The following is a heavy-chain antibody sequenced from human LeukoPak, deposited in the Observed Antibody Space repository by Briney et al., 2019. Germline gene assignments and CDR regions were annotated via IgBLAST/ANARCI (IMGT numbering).Heavy chain of an antibody. CDR1: GYTFSSHW. D-gene: IGHD6-13*01. J-gene: IGHJ6*02. Sequence: GGSLRLSCEASGYTFSSHWMSWVRQAPGKGLEWVANIHQDGSEKYYVDSVKGRFTISRDNAKNSLFLQMNSLRAEDTALYYCAKGYGYSSSWTSNYYFYGLDVWGQGTTVTVSS. CDR2: IHQDGSEK. V-gene: IGHV3-7*03. CDR3: AKGYGYSSSWTSNYYFYGLDV.